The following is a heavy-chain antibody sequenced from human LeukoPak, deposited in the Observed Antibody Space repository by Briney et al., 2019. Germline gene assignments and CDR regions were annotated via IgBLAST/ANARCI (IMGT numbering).Heavy chain of an antibody. V-gene: IGHV4-59*01. CDR2: IYYSGST. Sequence: SETLSLTCTVSGGSISSYYWSWIRQPPGKGLEWIGYIYYSGSTKYNPSLKSRVTISVDTSKNQFSLKLSSVTAADTAVYYCARESTTVRGVIDYWGQGTLVTVSS. CDR1: GGSISSYY. CDR3: ARESTTVRGVIDY. D-gene: IGHD3-10*01. J-gene: IGHJ4*02.